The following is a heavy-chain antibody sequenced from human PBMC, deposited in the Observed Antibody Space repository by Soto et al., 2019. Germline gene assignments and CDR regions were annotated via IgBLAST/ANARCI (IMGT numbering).Heavy chain of an antibody. V-gene: IGHV3-7*03. CDR1: GFTFSSYW. CDR2: IKADGTEK. CDR3: VTAVRGYNANGDL. Sequence: VQLVESGGDLVQPGGSLRLSCVGSGFTFSSYWMGWVRQTPGKGLEWVATIKADGTEKYYVDSVKGRFTFCRDNAKTSVYLEMNSLRAEDTAVYYCVTAVRGYNANGDLWGQGTTVTVSS. J-gene: IGHJ6*02. D-gene: IGHD5-12*01.